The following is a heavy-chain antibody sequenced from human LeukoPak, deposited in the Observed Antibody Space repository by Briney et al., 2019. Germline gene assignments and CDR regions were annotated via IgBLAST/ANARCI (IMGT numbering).Heavy chain of an antibody. CDR1: GFTFDDYA. CDR3: AKDKALGYCSAGSCLYLDY. D-gene: IGHD2-15*01. J-gene: IGHJ4*02. V-gene: IGHV3-43*02. Sequence: GGSLRLSCAASGFTFDDYAIHWVRQAPGKGLEWVSLISGDGGNTYYADSVKGRFTLSKDNSKNSLYLQMNSLRSEDTAFYYCAKDKALGYCSAGSCLYLDYWGQGTLVTVSS. CDR2: ISGDGGNT.